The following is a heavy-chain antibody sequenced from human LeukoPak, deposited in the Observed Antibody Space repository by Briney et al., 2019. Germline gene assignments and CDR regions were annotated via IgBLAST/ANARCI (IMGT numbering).Heavy chain of an antibody. D-gene: IGHD5-12*01. V-gene: IGHV3-74*03. J-gene: IGHJ5*02. CDR2: IEGDGSRS. CDR1: GFTFSSFW. CDR3: ARNRDYDSFDP. Sequence: GGSLRLSCAASGFTFSSFWMHWVRHAPGKGLVWVSRIEGDGSRSTYADSVKGRFTISRDNAKNTLYLQMTSLRAEDTAVYYCARNRDYDSFDPWGQGTLVTVSS.